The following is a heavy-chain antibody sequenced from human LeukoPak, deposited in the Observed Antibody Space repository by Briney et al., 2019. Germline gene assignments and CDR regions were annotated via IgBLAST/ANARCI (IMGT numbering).Heavy chain of an antibody. CDR2: VSTSNPHT. D-gene: IGHD3-3*01. CDR3: ARDRFLWGLGNWFDL. CDR1: GYTFTNYG. Sequence: ASVEVSCKTSGYTFTNYGISWVRQAPGQGLEWMGWVSTSNPHTNYAPKFRGRVIMTIDTSTTTAYLEMRSLTSDDTAVYYCARDRFLWGLGNWFDLWGQGTPVTVTS. J-gene: IGHJ5*02. V-gene: IGHV1-18*01.